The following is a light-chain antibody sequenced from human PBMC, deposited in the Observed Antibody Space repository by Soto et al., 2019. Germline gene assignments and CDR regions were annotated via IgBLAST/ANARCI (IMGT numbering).Light chain of an antibody. CDR3: LQDYSYPYT. Sequence: AIQMTQSPSSLSASVGDRVTITCRASQGIRNELGLYQQKPGKAPKLLISAASSLQMGFPSRFSGDGSGTDFTLNISSLQPADFATYYCLQDYSYPYTFGQATKLEIK. CDR1: QGIRNE. CDR2: AAS. J-gene: IGKJ2*01. V-gene: IGKV1-6*01.